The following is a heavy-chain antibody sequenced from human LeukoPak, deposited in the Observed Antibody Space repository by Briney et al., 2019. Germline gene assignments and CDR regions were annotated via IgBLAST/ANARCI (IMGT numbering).Heavy chain of an antibody. CDR1: GFTFSSYG. D-gene: IGHD6-19*01. J-gene: IGHJ4*02. Sequence: PGGSLRLSCAASGFTFSSYGVSCARQAPRKGLEWVSAIIGSGGSTYYADSVKGRFTISRDNSKNTMYLQMNSMRAEDTAVYYCAKVNLVDSSGWYSFDYWGQGTLVTVSS. CDR2: IIGSGGST. V-gene: IGHV3-23*01. CDR3: AKVNLVDSSGWYSFDY.